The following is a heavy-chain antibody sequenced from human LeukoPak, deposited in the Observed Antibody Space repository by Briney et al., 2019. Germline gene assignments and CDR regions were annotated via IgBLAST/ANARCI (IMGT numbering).Heavy chain of an antibody. CDR2: INTNTGNP. CDR1: GYTFTSYA. J-gene: IGHJ3*02. Sequence: GASVKVSCKASGYTFTSYAMNWVRQAPGQGLEWMGWINTNTGNPTYAQGFTGRFVFSLDTSVSTAYLQISSLKAEDTAVYYCARETCHYGDYDAFDIWGQGTMVTVSS. D-gene: IGHD4-17*01. V-gene: IGHV7-4-1*02. CDR3: ARETCHYGDYDAFDI.